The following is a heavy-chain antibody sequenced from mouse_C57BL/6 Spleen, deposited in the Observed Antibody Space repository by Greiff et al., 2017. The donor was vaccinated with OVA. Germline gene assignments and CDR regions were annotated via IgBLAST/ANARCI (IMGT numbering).Heavy chain of an antibody. V-gene: IGHV1-80*01. CDR2: IYPGDGDT. J-gene: IGHJ2*01. D-gene: IGHD1-1*01. CDR1: GYAFSSYW. Sequence: QVQLQQSGAELVKPGASVKISCKASGYAFSSYWMNWVKQRPGKGLEWLGQIYPGDGDTNYNGKFKGKATLTADKSSSTAYMQLSSLTSEDSAVYFCARGRFYGSSFDYWGQGTTLTVSS. CDR3: ARGRFYGSSFDY.